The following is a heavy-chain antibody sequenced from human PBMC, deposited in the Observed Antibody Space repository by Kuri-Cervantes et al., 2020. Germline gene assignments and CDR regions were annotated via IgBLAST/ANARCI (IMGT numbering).Heavy chain of an antibody. J-gene: IGHJ6*02. V-gene: IGHV1-2*02. D-gene: IGHD3-3*01. CDR3: ASSPRYDFWSGYYKTQYGMDV. CDR2: INPNSGGT. Sequence: ASVKVSCKASGYTFTGYYMHWVRQAPGQGLEWMGWINPNSGGTNYAQRFQGRVTMTRDTSISTAYMELSRLRSDDTAVYYCASSPRYDFWSGYYKTQYGMDVWGQGTTVTVSS. CDR1: GYTFTGYY.